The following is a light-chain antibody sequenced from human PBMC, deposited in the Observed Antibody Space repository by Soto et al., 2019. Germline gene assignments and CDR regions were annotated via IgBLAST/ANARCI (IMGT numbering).Light chain of an antibody. CDR2: AAS. V-gene: IGKV1-9*01. Sequence: DIQLTQSPSFLSASVADRVTLTCRASQGIGSYLAWYQQKPGKDPKVLIYAASTLQSGVPSRFSGSGSGTEFTLTISSLQPEDLATYYCQQLNSYPLTCGGGTKVEIK. CDR1: QGIGSY. J-gene: IGKJ4*01. CDR3: QQLNSYPLT.